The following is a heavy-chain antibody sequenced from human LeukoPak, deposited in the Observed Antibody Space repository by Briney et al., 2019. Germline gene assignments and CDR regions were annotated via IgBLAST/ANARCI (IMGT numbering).Heavy chain of an antibody. CDR2: IYYSGST. J-gene: IGHJ5*02. D-gene: IGHD6-19*01. CDR1: GGSISSSSYY. Sequence: SETLSLTCTVSGGSISSSSYYWGWIRQPPGKGLEWIGSIYYSGSTYYNPSLKSRVTISVDTSKNQFSLKLSSVTAADTAVYYCARVGYSSGWSFDPWGQGTLVTVSS. V-gene: IGHV4-39*07. CDR3: ARVGYSSGWSFDP.